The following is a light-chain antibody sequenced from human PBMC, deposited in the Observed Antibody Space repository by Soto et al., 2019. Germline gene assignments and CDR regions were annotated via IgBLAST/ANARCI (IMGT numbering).Light chain of an antibody. CDR2: EVS. V-gene: IGLV2-23*02. J-gene: IGLJ3*02. CDR1: SSDVGSYDL. Sequence: QSVLTQPASVSGSPGQSITISCTGTSSDVGSYDLVSWYQHHPGKAPKLMIYEVSKRPSGVSNRFSGSKSGNTASLTISGLQAEDEAEYYCCSKTVTGYFWVFGGGTQLTVL. CDR3: CSKTVTGYFWV.